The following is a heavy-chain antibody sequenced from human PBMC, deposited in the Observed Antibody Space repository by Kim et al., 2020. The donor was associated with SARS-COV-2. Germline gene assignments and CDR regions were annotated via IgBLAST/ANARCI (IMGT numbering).Heavy chain of an antibody. CDR3: AKSGIWFGELFPDY. J-gene: IGHJ4*02. D-gene: IGHD3-10*01. V-gene: IGHV3-23*01. Sequence: DAGKGRFTMSRDNSKSTLYLRMNSLRAEDTAVYYCAKSGIWFGELFPDYWGQGTLVTVSS.